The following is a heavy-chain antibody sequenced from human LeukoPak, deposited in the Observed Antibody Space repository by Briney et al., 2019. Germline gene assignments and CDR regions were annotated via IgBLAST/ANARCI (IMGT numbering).Heavy chain of an antibody. CDR3: ARGISEAVPGRYFQH. D-gene: IGHD6-19*01. CDR2: INPNSGGT. CDR1: GYSFTGYY. J-gene: IGHJ1*01. Sequence: ASVKVSRKTSGYSFTGYYIHWVRQAPGQGLEWMGWINPNSGGTNYAQSFQGRVTMTRDTSISTAYMELSRLRSDDTAVYFCARGISEAVPGRYFQHWGQGTLVTVSS. V-gene: IGHV1-2*02.